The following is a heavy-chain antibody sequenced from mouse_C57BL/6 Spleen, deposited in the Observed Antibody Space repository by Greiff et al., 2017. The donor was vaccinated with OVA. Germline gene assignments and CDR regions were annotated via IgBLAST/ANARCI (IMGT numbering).Heavy chain of an antibody. CDR1: GYTFTDYY. CDR2: INPYNGGT. J-gene: IGHJ1*03. CDR3: AKGIDYDYDVGYFDV. D-gene: IGHD2-4*01. Sequence: EVKLQESGPVLVKPGASVKMSCKASGYTFTDYYMNWVKQSHGKSLEWIGVINPYNGGTSYNQKFKGKATLTVDKSSSTAYMELNSLTSENSAGYYCAKGIDYDYDVGYFDVWGTGTTVTVSS. V-gene: IGHV1-19*01.